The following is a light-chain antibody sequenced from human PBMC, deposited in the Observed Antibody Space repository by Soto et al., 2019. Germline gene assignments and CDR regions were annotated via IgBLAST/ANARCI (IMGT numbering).Light chain of an antibody. CDR1: SSDVGAYDY. CDR3: SSFAGSNNFPYV. J-gene: IGLJ1*01. V-gene: IGLV2-8*01. CDR2: EIN. Sequence: QSVLTQPPSASGSAGQSVTISCTGTSSDVGAYDYVSWYQQHPGKAPKLMIYEINKRPSGVPDRFSGSKSGNTASLTVSGLQAEDEADYYCSSFAGSNNFPYVFGPGTKVTVL.